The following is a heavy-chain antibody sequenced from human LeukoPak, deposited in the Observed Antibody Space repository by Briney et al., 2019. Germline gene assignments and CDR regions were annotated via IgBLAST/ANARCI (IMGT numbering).Heavy chain of an antibody. CDR1: GYTFTSYA. J-gene: IGHJ4*02. D-gene: IGHD1-26*01. CDR2: ISAYDGNT. V-gene: IGHV1-18*01. Sequence: ASVKVSCKASGYTFTSYAISWVRQAPGRGLEWMGWISAYDGNTNYAQKLQGRVTMTTDTSTSTAYMELRSLRSDDTAVYYCARGGYSGSSPAHFYWGQGTLVTVSS. CDR3: ARGGYSGSSPAHFY.